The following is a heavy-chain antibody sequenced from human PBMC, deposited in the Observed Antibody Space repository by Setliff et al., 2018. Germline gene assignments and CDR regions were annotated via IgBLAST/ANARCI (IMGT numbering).Heavy chain of an antibody. CDR1: GGSISSRSYY. D-gene: IGHD5-18*01. J-gene: IGHJ3*02. CDR2: IYYSGST. Sequence: LSLTCTVSGGSISSRSYYWGWNRQPPGKGLEWIGSIYYSGSTYYKLSLKSRVTISVDTSKNQFSLKLNSVTAADTAVYYCARVPRFTDTRNAFDIWGQGTMVTVSS. V-gene: IGHV4-39*07. CDR3: ARVPRFTDTRNAFDI.